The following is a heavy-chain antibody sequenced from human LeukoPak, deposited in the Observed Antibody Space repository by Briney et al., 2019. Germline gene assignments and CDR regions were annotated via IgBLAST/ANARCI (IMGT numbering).Heavy chain of an antibody. CDR3: ATWSNAWEFDY. CDR1: GFTFSSSW. CDR2: INEDGSDK. V-gene: IGHV3-7*05. Sequence: GGSLRLSCAASGFTFSSSWMTWVRQAPGKGLEWVAHINEDGSDKYYVDSVTGRFSISRDNTKNSLYLQMSSLRAEDTAVYYCATWSNAWEFDYWGQGTLVCVSS. D-gene: IGHD1-26*01. J-gene: IGHJ4*02.